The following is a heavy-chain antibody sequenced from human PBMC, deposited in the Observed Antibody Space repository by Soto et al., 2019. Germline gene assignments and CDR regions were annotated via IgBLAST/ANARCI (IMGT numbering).Heavy chain of an antibody. V-gene: IGHV3-7*01. CDR2: IKQDGSEK. D-gene: IGHD1-26*01. CDR3: ARSGGANYYYRYGMSV. CDR1: GFTFSSYW. Sequence: PVGSLSLSCAVSGFTFSSYWMSWVRQAPGKGLEWVANIKQDGSEKYYVDSVKGRFTISRDNAKNSLYLQMNSLRAEDTAVYYCARSGGANYYYRYGMSVWAEGTKVTVAS. J-gene: IGHJ6*04.